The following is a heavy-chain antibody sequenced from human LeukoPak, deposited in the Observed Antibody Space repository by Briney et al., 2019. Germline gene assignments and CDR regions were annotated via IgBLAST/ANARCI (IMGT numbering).Heavy chain of an antibody. V-gene: IGHV1-24*01. CDR2: FDPEDGET. CDR3: ARDSDSGTSWTNWFDP. D-gene: IGHD1-26*01. CDR1: GYTLTELS. Sequence: ASVKVSCKVSGYTLTELSMHWVRQAPGKGLEWMGGFDPEDGETIYAQKFQGRVTMTEDTSTDTAYMELSSLRSGDTAMYYCARDSDSGTSWTNWFDPWGQGTLVTVSS. J-gene: IGHJ5*02.